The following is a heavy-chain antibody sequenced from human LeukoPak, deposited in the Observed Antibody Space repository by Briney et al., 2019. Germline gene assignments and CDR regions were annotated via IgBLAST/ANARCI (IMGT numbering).Heavy chain of an antibody. D-gene: IGHD1-26*01. CDR2: VSDGGGST. V-gene: IGHV3-23*01. Sequence: LPGGSLRLSCAASGFNFGNYAMSWVRQAPGKGLEWVSGVSDGGGSTHYADSVKGRFTISRDTSKNTLYLQMNSLRVEDTAIYFCATGGYSGLFLFNYCGQGTLVTVSS. CDR1: GFNFGNYA. CDR3: ATGGYSGLFLFNY. J-gene: IGHJ4*02.